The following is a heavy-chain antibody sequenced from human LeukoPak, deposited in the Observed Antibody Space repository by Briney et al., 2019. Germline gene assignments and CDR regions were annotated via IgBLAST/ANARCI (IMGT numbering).Heavy chain of an antibody. CDR1: GGSISSYY. Sequence: SETLSLTCTVSGGSISSYYWSWIRQPPGKGLEWIGYIYYSGSTNYNPSLKSRVTISVDTSKNQFSLKLSSVTAADTAVYYCARVAPIYYYYGMDVWGQGTTVTVSS. D-gene: IGHD2-15*01. V-gene: IGHV4-59*01. CDR2: IYYSGST. CDR3: ARVAPIYYYYGMDV. J-gene: IGHJ6*02.